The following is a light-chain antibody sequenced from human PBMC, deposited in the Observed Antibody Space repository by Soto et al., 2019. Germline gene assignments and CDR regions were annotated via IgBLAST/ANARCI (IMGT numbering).Light chain of an antibody. Sequence: QPVLTQSSSASASLGSSVKLTCTLSSGHSSYIIAWHQQQPGKAPRYLMKLEGSGSYNKGSGVPDRFSGSSSGADRYLTISNLQFEDEANYYCETWDSNTRVFGGGNKLTVL. CDR2: LEGSGSY. CDR1: SGHSSYI. CDR3: ETWDSNTRV. V-gene: IGLV4-60*02. J-gene: IGLJ2*01.